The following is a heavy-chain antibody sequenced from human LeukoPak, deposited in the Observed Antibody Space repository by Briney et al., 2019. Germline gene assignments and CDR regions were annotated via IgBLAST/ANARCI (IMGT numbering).Heavy chain of an antibody. Sequence: GGSLRLSCAASGFTFSSYSMNWVRQAPGKGLEWVSSISSSSSYIYYADSVKGRFTVSRDNAKNAVHLQMNSLRAEDTAVYYCVRDGDHYDFDHWGQGTLVTV. CDR1: GFTFSSYS. CDR3: VRDGDHYDFDH. V-gene: IGHV3-21*01. J-gene: IGHJ4*02. D-gene: IGHD4-17*01. CDR2: ISSSSSYI.